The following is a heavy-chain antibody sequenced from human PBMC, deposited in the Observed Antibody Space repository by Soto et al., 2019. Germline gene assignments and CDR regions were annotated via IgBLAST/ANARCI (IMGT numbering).Heavy chain of an antibody. V-gene: IGHV3-66*01. J-gene: IGHJ1*01. CDR3: ARDILGGSYDFSH. CDR2: ISSDDNT. D-gene: IGHD3-3*01. Sequence: EVQLMESGGGLVQPGGSLRLSFAASGFTVNNILMTWARQAPGKGLEWLSTISSDDNTYYADSVKGRFTISRDSSKNTLYLQMNSLRAEDTAVYHCARDILGGSYDFSHGGQGTLVTVSS. CDR1: GFTVNNIL.